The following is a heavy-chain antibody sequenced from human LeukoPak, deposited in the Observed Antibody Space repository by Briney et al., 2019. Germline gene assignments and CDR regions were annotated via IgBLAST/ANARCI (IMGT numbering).Heavy chain of an antibody. D-gene: IGHD3-10*01. CDR3: AKADGGWGVIIKD. V-gene: IGHV3-23*01. CDR1: GLTFSDYA. J-gene: IGHJ3*01. CDR2: IGGSSDFI. Sequence: GGSLRLSCAASGLTFSDYAMSWVRQAPGKGLEWVSAIGGSSDFIYYAEYVKGRFTISRDNSKEILYLQVNSLRAEDTAVYYCAKADGGWGVIIKDWGQGTMVTVSS.